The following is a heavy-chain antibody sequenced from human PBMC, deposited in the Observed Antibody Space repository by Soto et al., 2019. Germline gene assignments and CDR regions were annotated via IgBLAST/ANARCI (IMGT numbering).Heavy chain of an antibody. CDR1: GGTSRSLS. D-gene: IGHD2-15*01. Sequence: QVQLVQSGAEVKKPGSSVKVSCKASGGTSRSLSITWVRQAPGQGLEWMGGITSLFGIPNYPQKFQGRLTITADKSTGTAYLELSSLRSEDTAVYYCARDTHSAGGWFDTWGRGTLVTVSS. CDR3: ARDTHSAGGWFDT. J-gene: IGHJ5*02. V-gene: IGHV1-69*17. CDR2: ITSLFGIP.